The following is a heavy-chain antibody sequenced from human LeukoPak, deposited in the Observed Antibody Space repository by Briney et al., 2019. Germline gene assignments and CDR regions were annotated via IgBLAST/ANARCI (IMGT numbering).Heavy chain of an antibody. Sequence: PGGSLRLSCAASGFSFGTYGMHWVRQAPGKGLEWVAVISYDGSNKYYADSVKGRFTISRDNSKNTLSLQMNSLRVEDTAVYYCAKDYYDSSGLSDYWGQGTLVNVSS. J-gene: IGHJ4*02. V-gene: IGHV3-30*18. CDR2: ISYDGSNK. CDR3: AKDYYDSSGLSDY. D-gene: IGHD3-22*01. CDR1: GFSFGTYG.